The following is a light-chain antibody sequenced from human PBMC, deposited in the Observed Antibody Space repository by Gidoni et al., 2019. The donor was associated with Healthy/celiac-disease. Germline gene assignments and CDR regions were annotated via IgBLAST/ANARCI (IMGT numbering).Light chain of an antibody. V-gene: IGLV1-40*01. CDR3: QSYDSSLSGPWV. CDR2: GNS. Sequence: QSVLTQPPSVSGAPGQRVPISCTGSSSNIGAGYDVHWYQQLPGTAPKLLIYGNSNRPSGVPDRFSGSKSGTSASLAITGLQAEDEADYYCQSYDSSLSGPWVFGTGTKVTVL. J-gene: IGLJ1*01. CDR1: SSNIGAGYD.